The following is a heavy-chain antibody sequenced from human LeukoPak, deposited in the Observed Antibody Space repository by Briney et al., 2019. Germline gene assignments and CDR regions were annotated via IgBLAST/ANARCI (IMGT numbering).Heavy chain of an antibody. Sequence: GGSLRLSCAASGFTFSSYWMSWVRQAPGKGLEWVANLKQDGSEKNYVDSVKGRFTISRDNAKNSLYLQMSSLRAEDTAIYYCARDETYDYESNGYLDFWGQGTVVTVSS. V-gene: IGHV3-7*01. J-gene: IGHJ4*02. CDR1: GFTFSSYW. D-gene: IGHD3-22*01. CDR2: LKQDGSEK. CDR3: ARDETYDYESNGYLDF.